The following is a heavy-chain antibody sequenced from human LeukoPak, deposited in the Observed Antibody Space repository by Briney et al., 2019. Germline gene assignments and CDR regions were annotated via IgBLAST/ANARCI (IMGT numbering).Heavy chain of an antibody. CDR1: GFTFGDYA. Sequence: GGSLRLSCTASGFTFGDYAMNWVRQAPGKGLEWVSSIGSSSSYIYYADSVKGRFTISRDNAKNSLYLQMNSLRAEDTAVYYCARDVKQWLKDAFDIWGQGTMVTVSS. CDR2: IGSSSSYI. V-gene: IGHV3-21*01. D-gene: IGHD6-19*01. J-gene: IGHJ3*02. CDR3: ARDVKQWLKDAFDI.